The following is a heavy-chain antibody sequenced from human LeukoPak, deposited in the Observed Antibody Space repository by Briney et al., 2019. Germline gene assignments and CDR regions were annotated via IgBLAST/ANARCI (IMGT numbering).Heavy chain of an antibody. J-gene: IGHJ3*02. V-gene: IGHV3-9*01. CDR3: AKAPAGTAAFDS. Sequence: PGGSLRLSCVASGFTFEDYAMHWVRQAPGKGLEWVSGISWNSGKLVYADSVKGRFTISRDNAKTSLYLQINSLITDDTAFYYCAKAPAGTAAFDSWGQGTMVAVSS. D-gene: IGHD6-19*01. CDR2: ISWNSGKL. CDR1: GFTFEDYA.